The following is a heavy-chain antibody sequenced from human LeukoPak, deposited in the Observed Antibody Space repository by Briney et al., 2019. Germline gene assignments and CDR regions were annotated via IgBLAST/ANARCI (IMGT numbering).Heavy chain of an antibody. CDR1: GGSISSYY. Sequence: SETLSLTCTVSGGSISSYYWSWIRPPPGKGLEWIGYIYYSGSTNYNPSLKSRVTISVDTSKNQFSLKLSSVTAAGTAVYYCARARTVYGEYYFDYWGQGTLVTVSS. CDR3: ARARTVYGEYYFDY. V-gene: IGHV4-59*01. CDR2: IYYSGST. D-gene: IGHD3-10*01. J-gene: IGHJ4*02.